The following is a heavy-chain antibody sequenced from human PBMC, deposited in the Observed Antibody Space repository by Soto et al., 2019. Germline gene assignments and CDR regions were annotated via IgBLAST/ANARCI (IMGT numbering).Heavy chain of an antibody. V-gene: IGHV4-34*01. Sequence: QVQLQQWGAGLLKPSETLSLTCAVKDGSFRDYYWSWIRQPPGKGLEWLGEVNHSGSTNSNPSLQSRVTISVDKSKKQFSVTLSSVTAADTAVYYCVRGRGFMSRNAFDIWGQGTMVTVS. J-gene: IGHJ3*02. CDR3: VRGRGFMSRNAFDI. CDR1: DGSFRDYY. CDR2: VNHSGST.